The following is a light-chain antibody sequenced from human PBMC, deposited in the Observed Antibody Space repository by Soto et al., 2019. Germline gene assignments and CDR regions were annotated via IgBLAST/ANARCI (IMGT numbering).Light chain of an antibody. Sequence: QSALPQPPSASGSPGQSVTISCTGTSSDVGAYKYVSWYQQYPGKAPKLMIYEVSKRPSGVPDRFSGSKSGNTASLTVSGLQAEDEADYYCTSYAGSNIWVFGGGTKLTV. V-gene: IGLV2-8*01. CDR2: EVS. CDR3: TSYAGSNIWV. CDR1: SSDVGAYKY. J-gene: IGLJ3*02.